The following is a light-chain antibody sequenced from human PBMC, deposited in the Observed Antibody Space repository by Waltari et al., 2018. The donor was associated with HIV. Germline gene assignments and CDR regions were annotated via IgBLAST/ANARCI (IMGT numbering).Light chain of an antibody. CDR3: SSYSDNIPWV. J-gene: IGLJ3*02. CDR2: EVT. CDR1: SSDVGNYNS. Sequence: QSALTQPASVSGSPGQSITISCTGTSSDVGNYNSVSWYQHHPGKAPKLMIYEVTNRPSGVSDRFSGSKSGNTASLTISGLQADDEAHYYCSSYSDNIPWVFGGGTKVTVL. V-gene: IGLV2-14*01.